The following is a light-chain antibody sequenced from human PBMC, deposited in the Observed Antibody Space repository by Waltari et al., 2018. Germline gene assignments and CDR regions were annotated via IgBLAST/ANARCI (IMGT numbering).Light chain of an antibody. CDR1: SSDVGGYNY. J-gene: IGLJ2*01. V-gene: IGLV2-8*01. CDR3: SSYAGSTPRVV. Sequence: QSALTQPPSASGSPGQSVTISCTGTSSDVGGYNYVSWYQQHPGKAPKLLICEVSKRPSGVPDLFSGSKAGNTASLTVSGLQAEDEADYYCSSYAGSTPRVVFGGGTKLTVL. CDR2: EVS.